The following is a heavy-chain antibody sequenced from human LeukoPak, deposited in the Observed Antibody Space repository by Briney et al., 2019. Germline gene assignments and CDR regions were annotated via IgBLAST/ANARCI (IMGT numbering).Heavy chain of an antibody. J-gene: IGHJ4*02. Sequence: ASVKVSRKASGYTFTSYGISWVRQAPGQGLEWMGWISAYNGNTNYAQKLQGRVTMTTDTSTSTAYMELRSLRSDDTAVYYCARVGRYYGSGSYFIWGQGTLVTVSS. D-gene: IGHD3-10*01. V-gene: IGHV1-18*01. CDR1: GYTFTSYG. CDR3: ARVGRYYGSGSYFI. CDR2: ISAYNGNT.